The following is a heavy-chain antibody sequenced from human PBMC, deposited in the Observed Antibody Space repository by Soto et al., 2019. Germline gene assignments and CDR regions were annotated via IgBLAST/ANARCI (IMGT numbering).Heavy chain of an antibody. CDR1: GGTFSSYA. D-gene: IGHD2-2*01. J-gene: IGHJ6*02. Sequence: ASVKVSCKASGGTFSSYAISWVRQAPGQGLEWMGGIIPIFGTANYAQKFQGRVTITADESTSTAYMELSSLRSGDTAVYYCARARHIRYCSSTSCYYVYYYRMDVWGQGTTVTVSS. CDR3: ARARHIRYCSSTSCYYVYYYRMDV. CDR2: IIPIFGTA. V-gene: IGHV1-69*13.